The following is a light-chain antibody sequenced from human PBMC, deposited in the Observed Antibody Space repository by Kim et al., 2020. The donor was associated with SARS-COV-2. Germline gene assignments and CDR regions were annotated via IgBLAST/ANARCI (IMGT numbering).Light chain of an antibody. CDR1: QSVSSN. CDR2: DAS. CDR3: QQYTAWPPT. V-gene: IGKV3-15*01. J-gene: IGKJ4*01. Sequence: EIVMTQSPVTLYVSPGERATLSCRASQSVSSNLAWYQQKPGQAPRLLIYDASTTATGNPARFSGSGSGTEFTLTISSLQSEDFTFYYCQQYTAWPPTFGGGTKVDIK.